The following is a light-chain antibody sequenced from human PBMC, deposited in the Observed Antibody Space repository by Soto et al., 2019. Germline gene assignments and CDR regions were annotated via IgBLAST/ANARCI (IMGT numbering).Light chain of an antibody. CDR3: SSFTSSRTYV. J-gene: IGLJ1*01. V-gene: IGLV2-14*03. CDR1: SSDVGAYKF. Sequence: QSALTQPASVSGSPGQSITISCTGTSSDVGAYKFVSWYQHHPGKAPKLIIYDVTTRPSGVSNRFSGSKSGDTASLTISGLQSEDEAYYYCSSFTSSRTYVFGNGTKLTVL. CDR2: DVT.